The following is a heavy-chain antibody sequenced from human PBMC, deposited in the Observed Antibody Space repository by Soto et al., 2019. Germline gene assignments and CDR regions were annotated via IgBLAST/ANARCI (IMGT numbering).Heavy chain of an antibody. V-gene: IGHV3-33*01. CDR3: ARDLTEDTAFNGMDV. J-gene: IGHJ6*02. D-gene: IGHD5-18*01. Sequence: SGGSLRLSCAASGFTFSSYGMHWVRQAPGKGLEWVAVIWYDGSNKYYADSVKGRITISRDNSKNTLYLQMNSLRAEDTAVYYCARDLTEDTAFNGMDVCCQATTVPVSS. CDR2: IWYDGSNK. CDR1: GFTFSSYG.